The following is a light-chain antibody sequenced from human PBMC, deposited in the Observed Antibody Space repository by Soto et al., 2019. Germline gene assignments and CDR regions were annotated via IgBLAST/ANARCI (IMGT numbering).Light chain of an antibody. CDR3: SSYTSSSPRV. CDR2: EVN. V-gene: IGLV2-14*01. CDR1: SSDVGGYNY. Sequence: QSALTQPASVSGSPGQSITISCTGTSSDVGGYNYVSWYQQHPGKAPKLMIYEVNNRPSGVSNRFSGSKSGNTASLTISGLQAEDEADYYCSSYTSSSPRVFGGGTKVTVL. J-gene: IGLJ3*02.